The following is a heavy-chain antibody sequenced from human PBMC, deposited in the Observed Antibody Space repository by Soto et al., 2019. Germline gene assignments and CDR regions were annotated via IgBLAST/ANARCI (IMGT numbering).Heavy chain of an antibody. CDR2: IGSVGGDT. CDR3: VKDRMAYNSVWDLFDI. J-gene: IGHJ3*02. CDR1: GFTFYSYA. D-gene: IGHD1-20*01. V-gene: IGHV3-23*01. Sequence: EVQLLESGGGLVQPGGSLRLSCAASGFTFYSYAMSWVRQAPGKGLEWVSTIGSVGGDTYYADSVKGRFTISRDDSKNTLLLQMNSLRAEYTAVYYCVKDRMAYNSVWDLFDIWGQGTMVTVSS.